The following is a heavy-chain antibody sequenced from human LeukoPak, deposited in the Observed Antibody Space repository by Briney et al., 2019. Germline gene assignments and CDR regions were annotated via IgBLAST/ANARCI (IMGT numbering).Heavy chain of an antibody. CDR2: ISYDGSNK. CDR1: GFTFSSYG. J-gene: IGHJ4*02. Sequence: GGSLRLSCAASGFTFSSYGMHWVRQAPGKGLEWVAVISYDGSNKYYADSVKGRFTISRDNSENTLYLQMNSLRAEDTAVYYCAKESLSPLYYYFDYWGQGTLVTVSS. D-gene: IGHD2-15*01. V-gene: IGHV3-30*18. CDR3: AKESLSPLYYYFDY.